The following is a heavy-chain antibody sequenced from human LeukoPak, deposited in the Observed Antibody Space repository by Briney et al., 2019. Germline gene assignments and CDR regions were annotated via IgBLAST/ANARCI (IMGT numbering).Heavy chain of an antibody. CDR3: ARDAAPYCDSDCYVLDI. J-gene: IGHJ3*02. Sequence: PSQTLSLTCVISGDSVSSNTATWNWIWQSPSRGLEWLGRTYYKSKWYNDYAVFVKSRITIKPDTSKNQFSLQLNSVSPDDTAVYYCARDAAPYCDSDCYVLDIWGQGTMVTVSS. D-gene: IGHD2-21*01. CDR2: TYYKSKWYN. CDR1: GDSVSSNTAT. V-gene: IGHV6-1*01.